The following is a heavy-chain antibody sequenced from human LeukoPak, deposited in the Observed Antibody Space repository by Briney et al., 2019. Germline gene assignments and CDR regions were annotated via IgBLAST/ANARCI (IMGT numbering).Heavy chain of an antibody. CDR1: GGTSSSYA. J-gene: IGHJ6*02. CDR2: IIPIFGTA. V-gene: IGHV1-69*13. Sequence: VASVKVSCKASGGTSSSYAISWVRQAPGQGLEWMGGIIPIFGTANYAQKFQGRVTITADESTSTAYMELSSLRSEDTAVYYCARGVVVPAARDYYYYGMDVWGQGTTVTVSS. D-gene: IGHD2-2*01. CDR3: ARGVVVPAARDYYYYGMDV.